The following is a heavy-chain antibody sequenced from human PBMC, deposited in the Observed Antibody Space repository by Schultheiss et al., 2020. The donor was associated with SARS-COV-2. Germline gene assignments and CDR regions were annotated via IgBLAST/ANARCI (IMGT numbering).Heavy chain of an antibody. CDR1: GYTFTSYG. J-gene: IGHJ4*02. V-gene: IGHV1-18*01. CDR2: ISAYNGNT. D-gene: IGHD3-22*01. Sequence: ASVKVSCKASGYTFTSYGISWVRQAPGQGLEWMGWISAYNGNTNYAQKLQGRVTLTTDTSTSTAYMELRSLRSEDTAVYYCARDSYDSSGYYDFDYWGQGTLVTVSS. CDR3: ARDSYDSSGYYDFDY.